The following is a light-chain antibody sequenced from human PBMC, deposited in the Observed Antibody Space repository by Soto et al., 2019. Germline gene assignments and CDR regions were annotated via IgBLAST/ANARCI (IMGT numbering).Light chain of an antibody. CDR3: HQYNNWPSWT. Sequence: DIQITQSPSSVSEAVGDRSTSICRASQDIGSWFAWYQQKPRKVTNLMIYAASILQTGVPSRFSGSRSETEFTLTFSSLQPEDFAIYYCHQYNNWPSWTFGQGTKVDIK. V-gene: IGKV1-12*02. CDR2: AAS. J-gene: IGKJ1*01. CDR1: QDIGSW.